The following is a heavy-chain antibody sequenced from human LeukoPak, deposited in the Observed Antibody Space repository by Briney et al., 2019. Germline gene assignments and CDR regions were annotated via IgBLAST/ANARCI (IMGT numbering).Heavy chain of an antibody. CDR1: GNSISSYY. V-gene: IGHV4-4*07. Sequence: SETLSLTCTVSGNSISSYYWSWIRQPAGKGLEWIGRINTSGSSNYNPSLKSRVIMSVDTSKNQFSLKLSSVTAADTAVYYCARHRTIYYDNGGYWVWGQGTLVTVSS. CDR2: INTSGSS. D-gene: IGHD3-22*01. J-gene: IGHJ4*02. CDR3: ARHRTIYYDNGGYWV.